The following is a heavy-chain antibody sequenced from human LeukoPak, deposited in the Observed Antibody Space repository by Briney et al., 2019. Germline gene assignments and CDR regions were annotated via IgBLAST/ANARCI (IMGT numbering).Heavy chain of an antibody. D-gene: IGHD1-26*01. CDR3: ARERDSGTDY. CDR2: INHSGST. J-gene: IGHJ4*02. CDR1: GGPFSGYY. Sequence: PSETLSLTCAVYGGPFSGYYWSWIRQPPGKGLEWIGEINHSGSTNYNPSLKSRVTISVDTSKNQFSLKLSSVTAADTAVYYCARERDSGTDYWGQGTLVTVSS. V-gene: IGHV4-34*01.